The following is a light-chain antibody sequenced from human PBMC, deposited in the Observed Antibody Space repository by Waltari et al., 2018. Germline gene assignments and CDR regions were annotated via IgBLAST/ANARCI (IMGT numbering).Light chain of an antibody. Sequence: EIVLTQSPGTLSLSPGERATLSCRASQSVRSTDLAWYQQKPGQAPRLLIYGTSNRATGIPDRFSGSGSGTDFILTISRLEPEDFAVYYCQEYGTSPPWTFGQGTKVEIK. CDR1: QSVRSTD. J-gene: IGKJ1*01. V-gene: IGKV3-20*01. CDR2: GTS. CDR3: QEYGTSPPWT.